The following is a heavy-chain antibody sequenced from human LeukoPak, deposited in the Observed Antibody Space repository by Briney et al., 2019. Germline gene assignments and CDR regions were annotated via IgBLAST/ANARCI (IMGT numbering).Heavy chain of an antibody. CDR2: IYYSGST. CDR1: GGSISSYY. CDR3: ARGLRDYVAY. V-gene: IGHV4-59*01. J-gene: IGHJ4*02. Sequence: PSETLSLTCTVSGGSISSYYWSWIRQPQGKGLEWIGYIYYSGSTNYNPSLKSRVTISVDTSKNQFSLKLSSVTAADTAVYYCARGLRDYVAYWGQGTLVTVSS. D-gene: IGHD3-16*01.